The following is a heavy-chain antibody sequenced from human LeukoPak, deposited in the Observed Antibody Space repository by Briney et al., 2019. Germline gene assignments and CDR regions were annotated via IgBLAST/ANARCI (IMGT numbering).Heavy chain of an antibody. D-gene: IGHD6-13*01. CDR2: ISSSGNTI. CDR3: ARDAGSYSFNH. V-gene: IGHV3-11*04. Sequence: PGGSLRLSCAASGFIFSDYYMSWIRQAPGKWLEWVSYISSSGNTINYADSVKGRFTISRDNARNSLYLQMNSLRAEDTAVYYCARDAGSYSFNHWGEGTLVTVSS. CDR1: GFIFSDYY. J-gene: IGHJ4*02.